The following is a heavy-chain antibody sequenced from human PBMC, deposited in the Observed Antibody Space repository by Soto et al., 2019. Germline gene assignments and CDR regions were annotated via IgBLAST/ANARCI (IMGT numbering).Heavy chain of an antibody. J-gene: IGHJ4*02. CDR2: ISYDGSNK. D-gene: IGHD5-12*01. V-gene: IGHV3-30-3*01. Sequence: GGSLRLSCAASGFTFSSYAMHWVRQAPGKGLEWVAVISYDGSNKYYADSVKGRFTISRDNSKNTLYLQMNSLRAEDTAVYYCAREFVATIVDYWGQGTLVTVSS. CDR1: GFTFSSYA. CDR3: AREFVATIVDY.